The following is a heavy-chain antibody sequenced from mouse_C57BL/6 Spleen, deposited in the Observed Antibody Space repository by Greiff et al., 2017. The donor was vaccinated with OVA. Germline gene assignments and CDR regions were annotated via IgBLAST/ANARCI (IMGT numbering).Heavy chain of an antibody. D-gene: IGHD2-5*01. Sequence: EVQLQQSGTVLARPGASVKMSCKTSGYTFTSYWMHWVKQRPGQGLEWIGAIYPGNSDTSYNQKFKGKAKLTAVTSASTAYMELSSLTNEDSAVYYCTRESNPHWYFDVWGTGTTVTVSS. CDR2: IYPGNSDT. V-gene: IGHV1-5*01. J-gene: IGHJ1*03. CDR1: GYTFTSYW. CDR3: TRESNPHWYFDV.